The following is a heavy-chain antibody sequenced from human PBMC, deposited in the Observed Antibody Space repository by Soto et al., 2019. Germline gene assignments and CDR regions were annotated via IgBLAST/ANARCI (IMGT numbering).Heavy chain of an antibody. CDR2: ISDSGGST. J-gene: IGHJ4*02. D-gene: IGHD3-10*01. CDR1: GFTFSSYA. Sequence: GGSLRLSCAASGFTFSSYAMSWVRQAPGKGLEWVSGISDSGGSTYYADSVKGRFTISRDNSKNTLYLQMNSLGAEDTAVYYCAKGTYYYGSAPYYFDYWGQGTLVTVSS. CDR3: AKGTYYYGSAPYYFDY. V-gene: IGHV3-23*01.